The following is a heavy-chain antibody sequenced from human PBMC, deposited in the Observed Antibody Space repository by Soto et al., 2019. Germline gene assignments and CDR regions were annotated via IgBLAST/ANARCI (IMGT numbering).Heavy chain of an antibody. Sequence: GGSLRLSCTASGFTFISYEMTWVRQAPGKGLEWISYITSGGTTYYADSAKGRFTISRDNAKNSLYLHLNSLTAEDTAIYYCARVLYATWSSFDYWGQGTLVTVSS. D-gene: IGHD1-26*01. V-gene: IGHV3-48*03. CDR3: ARVLYATWSSFDY. J-gene: IGHJ4*02. CDR1: GFTFISYE. CDR2: ITSGGTT.